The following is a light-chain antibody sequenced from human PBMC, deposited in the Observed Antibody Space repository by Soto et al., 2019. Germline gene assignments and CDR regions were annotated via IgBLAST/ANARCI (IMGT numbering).Light chain of an antibody. CDR3: SSYTSRSNVV. V-gene: IGLV2-14*01. J-gene: IGLJ2*01. CDR2: EDS. CDR1: SSDIGHYNY. Sequence: QSAPTQPASVSGSPGQSITISCTGTSSDIGHYNYVSWYQQHPGKAPKLMIYEDSNRPSGVSNRFSGSKSGNTASLTISGLQAEDEGDYYCSSYTSRSNVVFGGGTKLTVL.